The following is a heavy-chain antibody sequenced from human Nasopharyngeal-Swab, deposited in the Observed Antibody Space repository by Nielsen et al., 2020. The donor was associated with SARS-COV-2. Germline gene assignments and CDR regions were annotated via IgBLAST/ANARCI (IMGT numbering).Heavy chain of an antibody. J-gene: IGHJ4*02. V-gene: IGHV4-31*03. Sequence: SETLSLTCTVSGGSISRGGYYWSWIRQHPGKGLEWIGYIYYSGSTYYNPSLKSRVTISVDTSKNQFSLKLSSVTAADTAVYYCARDSLTGDFFDYWGQGTLVTVSS. D-gene: IGHD7-27*01. CDR3: ARDSLTGDFFDY. CDR1: GGSISRGGYY. CDR2: IYYSGST.